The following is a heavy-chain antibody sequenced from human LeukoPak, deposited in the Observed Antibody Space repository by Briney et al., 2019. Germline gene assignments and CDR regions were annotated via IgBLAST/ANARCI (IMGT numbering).Heavy chain of an antibody. D-gene: IGHD3-22*01. J-gene: IGHJ4*02. V-gene: IGHV3-7*01. CDR3: ARDLELYYDSSGYLF. Sequence: GGSLRLSCEASGFTFTSYWMSWVRQAPGKGPEWVAHIKENGNEQYYADSVKGRFTISRDNVKQSLGLQMNSLRVEDTAVYYYARDLELYYDSSGYLFWGQGTLVTVSS. CDR1: GFTFTSYW. CDR2: IKENGNEQ.